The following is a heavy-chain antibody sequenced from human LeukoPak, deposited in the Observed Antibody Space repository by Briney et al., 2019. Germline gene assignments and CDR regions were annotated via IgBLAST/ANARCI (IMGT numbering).Heavy chain of an antibody. CDR2: IYYSGST. Sequence: KASETLSLTCTVSGGSISSYYWSWIRQPPGKGLEWIGYIYYSGSTNYNPSLKSRVTISVDTSKNQFSLKLSSVTAADTAVYYCARHVDPTWIQLWTPSADWYFDLWGRGTLVTVSS. CDR1: GGSISSYY. J-gene: IGHJ2*01. D-gene: IGHD5-18*01. CDR3: ARHVDPTWIQLWTPSADWYFDL. V-gene: IGHV4-59*08.